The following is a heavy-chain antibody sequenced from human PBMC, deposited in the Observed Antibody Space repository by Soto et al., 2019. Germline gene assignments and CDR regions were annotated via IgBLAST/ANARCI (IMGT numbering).Heavy chain of an antibody. Sequence: PGGSLRLSCAASGFTFSDYYMSWIRQAPGKGLEWVSYISSSSSYTNYADSVKGRFSISRDNAKNSLYLQMNSLRAEDTAVYYCARSITDYYASRGSYDDYWGQGTLLTISS. CDR1: GFTFSDYY. D-gene: IGHD3-22*01. J-gene: IGHJ4*02. CDR2: ISSSSSYT. CDR3: ARSITDYYASRGSYDDY. V-gene: IGHV3-11*03.